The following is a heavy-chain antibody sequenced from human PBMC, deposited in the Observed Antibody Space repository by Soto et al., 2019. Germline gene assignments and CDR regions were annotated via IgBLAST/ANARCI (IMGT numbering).Heavy chain of an antibody. V-gene: IGHV3-64*01. CDR2: ISSNGGST. D-gene: IGHD5-18*01. J-gene: IGHJ4*02. CDR3: ARGCSYGPFDY. CDR1: GFTFSSYA. Sequence: GGSLRLSCAASGFTFSSYAMHWVRQAPGKGLEYVSAISSNGGSTYYANSVKGRFTISRDNSKNTLYLQMGSLRAEDMAVYYCARGCSYGPFDYWGQGTLVTVSS.